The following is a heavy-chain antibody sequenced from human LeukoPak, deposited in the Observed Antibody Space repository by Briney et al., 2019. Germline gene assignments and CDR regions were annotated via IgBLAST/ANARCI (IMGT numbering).Heavy chain of an antibody. Sequence: GGSLRLSCTASGFAFGSYAMAWVRQAPGKGLEGVAAIGSDYDRVHEDSVKGRLTISRDNSKSTLYLQMDNLRPEDTAVYFCAKSAGVATIYFDCWGQGALVTVSS. CDR2: IGSDYDR. J-gene: IGHJ4*02. CDR3: AKSAGVATIYFDC. CDR1: GFAFGSYA. V-gene: IGHV3-23*01. D-gene: IGHD5-12*01.